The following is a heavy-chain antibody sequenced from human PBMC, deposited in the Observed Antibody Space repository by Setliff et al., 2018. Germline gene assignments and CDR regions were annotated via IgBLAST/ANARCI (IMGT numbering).Heavy chain of an antibody. CDR1: GFTFKPYE. J-gene: IGHJ6*02. D-gene: IGHD2-15*01. CDR2: THTDGISI. Sequence: PGGSLRLSCEASGFTFKPYEMIWVRQAPGKGLERVSKTHTDGISIYSDSVRGRFTIFRDSAKNSLHLQMTSLSAEDTAVYYCARRLPYCGMDVWGQGTTVTVSS. V-gene: IGHV3-48*03. CDR3: ARRLPYCGMDV.